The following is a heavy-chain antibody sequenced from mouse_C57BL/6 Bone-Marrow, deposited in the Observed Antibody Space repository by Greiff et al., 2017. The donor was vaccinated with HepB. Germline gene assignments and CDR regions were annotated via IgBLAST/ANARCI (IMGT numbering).Heavy chain of an antibody. D-gene: IGHD1-1*01. CDR1: GYTFTSYW. CDR2: IHPNSGST. J-gene: IGHJ4*01. V-gene: IGHV1-64*01. Sequence: QVQLQQPGAELVKPGASVKLSCKASGYTFTSYWMHWVKQRPGQGLEWIGMIHPNSGSTNYNEKFKSKATLSVDKSSSTAYMQISSLTSEDSAVYYCASIATVVALYYYAMDYWGQGTSVTVSS. CDR3: ASIATVVALYYYAMDY.